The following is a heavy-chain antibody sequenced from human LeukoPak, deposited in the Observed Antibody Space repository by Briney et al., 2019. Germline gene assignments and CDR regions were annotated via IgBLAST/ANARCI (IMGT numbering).Heavy chain of an antibody. CDR1: GLSFSNYA. D-gene: IGHD2-2*01. CDR2: INHSGST. V-gene: IGHV4-34*01. J-gene: IGHJ4*02. Sequence: PGGSLRLSCAASGLSFSNYAMYWIRQPPGKGLEWIGEINHSGSTNYNPSLKSRVTISVDTSKNQFSLKLSSVTAADTAVYYCARRRRILGNIVVVPAAALGRYYFDYWGQGTLVTVSS. CDR3: ARRRRILGNIVVVPAAALGRYYFDY.